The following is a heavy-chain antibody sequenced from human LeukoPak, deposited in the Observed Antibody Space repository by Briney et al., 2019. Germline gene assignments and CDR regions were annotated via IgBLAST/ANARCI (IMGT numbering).Heavy chain of an antibody. Sequence: GGSLRLSCAASGFTFSSYGVHWVRQAPGKGLEWVAVTWYDGSNKYYEDSVKGRFTISRDNSKNTLYLQMNSLRAEDTAVYYCARGSAAAVAGTGEDFDYWGQGTLVTVSS. D-gene: IGHD6-19*01. CDR3: ARGSAAAVAGTGEDFDY. J-gene: IGHJ4*02. CDR1: GFTFSSYG. V-gene: IGHV3-33*01. CDR2: TWYDGSNK.